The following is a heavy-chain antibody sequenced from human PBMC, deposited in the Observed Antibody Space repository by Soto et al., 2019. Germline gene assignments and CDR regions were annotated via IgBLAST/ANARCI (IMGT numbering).Heavy chain of an antibody. D-gene: IGHD3-3*01. CDR3: VRGPPAIWSDYFDH. CDR1: GFTFSSYA. CDR2: MSGSGGRT. J-gene: IGHJ4*02. Sequence: PGGSLRLSCAASGFTFSSYAMIWVRQAPGKGLDWVSAMSGSGGRTYYADSVKGGFTISRDNAKNSLYLQMNRLGAEVNAGYSYVRGPPAIWSDYFDHWGQGTLVTVSS. V-gene: IGHV3-23*01.